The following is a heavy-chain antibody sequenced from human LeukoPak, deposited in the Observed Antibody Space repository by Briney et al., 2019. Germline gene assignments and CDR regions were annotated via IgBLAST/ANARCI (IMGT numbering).Heavy chain of an antibody. CDR2: INPNSGGT. V-gene: IGHV1-2*02. Sequence: ASVKVSCKAFGDTFTGYYMRWVRQAPGQGLEWMGWINPNSGGTNYAQRFQGRGSMTRGTSISTAYMGLSRWRSDDTAVYYCARDPPTEEITIFGVAYYYYGMHVWGQGTTVTVSS. CDR3: ARDPPTEEITIFGVAYYYYGMHV. CDR1: GDTFTGYY. J-gene: IGHJ6*02. D-gene: IGHD3-3*01.